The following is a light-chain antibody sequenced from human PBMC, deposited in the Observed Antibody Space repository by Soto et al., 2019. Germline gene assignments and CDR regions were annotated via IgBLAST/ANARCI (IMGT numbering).Light chain of an antibody. CDR2: DAS. J-gene: IGKJ1*01. CDR3: QQRYNWPHT. V-gene: IGKV3-11*01. Sequence: EVVLTQSPATLSLSPGERANLSCRTSQSVSRTLAWYQQKSGQAPRLLIYDASNRATGIPTRFSGSGSGTDFTLTISSLEPEAFAVYYCQQRYNWPHTFGQGPKVEIK. CDR1: QSVSRT.